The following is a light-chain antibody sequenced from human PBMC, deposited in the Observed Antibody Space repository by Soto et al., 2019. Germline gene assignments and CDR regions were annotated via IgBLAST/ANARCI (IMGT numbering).Light chain of an antibody. CDR2: DAS. J-gene: IGKJ4*01. Sequence: EIVLTQSPATLSLSPGDRATLSCRASQSVSRSLTWYQQKPGQAPRLLIYDASTRATGIPPRFSGSGSGTDLTLTIGSLEPEDFVVYYCQLRSYSFGGGTKVEIK. CDR3: QLRSYS. V-gene: IGKV3-11*01. CDR1: QSVSRS.